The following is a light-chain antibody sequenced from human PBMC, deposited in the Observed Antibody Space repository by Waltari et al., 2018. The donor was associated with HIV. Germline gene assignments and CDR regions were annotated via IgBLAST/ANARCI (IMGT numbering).Light chain of an antibody. J-gene: IGLJ2*01. Sequence: SYQLTQPPSVSVSPVQTSTITSSVDPLGVIYAFCYQQRPGQSPVLFIYQDNKRPLGIPERFAGYKSGNTATLTISGTQAMDEADYFCQAWDSSTVLFGGGTKLTVL. V-gene: IGLV3-1*01. CDR3: QAWDSSTVL. CDR1: PLGVIY. CDR2: QDN.